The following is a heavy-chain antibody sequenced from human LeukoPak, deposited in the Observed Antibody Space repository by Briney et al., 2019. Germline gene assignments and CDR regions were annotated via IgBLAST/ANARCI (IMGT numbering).Heavy chain of an antibody. J-gene: IGHJ4*02. Sequence: GGSLRLSCAASGFTFSSYWMNWVRQAPGKGLVWVSRIASDGSSTTYADSVKGRFSISRDSAKNTLYLQMNSLRVEDTAVYYCARGRPHGNDYWGQGTLVTVSS. D-gene: IGHD4-23*01. CDR3: ARGRPHGNDY. V-gene: IGHV3-74*01. CDR1: GFTFSSYW. CDR2: IASDGSST.